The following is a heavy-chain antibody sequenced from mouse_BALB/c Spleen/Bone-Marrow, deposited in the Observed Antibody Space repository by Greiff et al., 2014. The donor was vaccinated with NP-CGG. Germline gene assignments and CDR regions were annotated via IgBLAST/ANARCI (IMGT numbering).Heavy chain of an antibody. Sequence: EVQLQQSGPELVKPGVSVKVSCKASGYSFTDYNMYWVKQSHGKSLEWIGYIDPFNGGTAYNQRFKDKATLTIDRSSSTAFMHLNSLTSEDSAVYYCAGRGDDYDHFYAMDYWGQGTSVTVAS. CDR3: AGRGDDYDHFYAMDY. D-gene: IGHD2-4*01. CDR2: IDPFNGGT. J-gene: IGHJ4*01. CDR1: GYSFTDYN. V-gene: IGHV1S135*01.